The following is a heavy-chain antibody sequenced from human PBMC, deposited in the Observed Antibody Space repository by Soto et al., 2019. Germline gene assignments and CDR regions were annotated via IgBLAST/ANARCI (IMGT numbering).Heavy chain of an antibody. Sequence: QVRLVESGGGVVQPGRSLRLSCAASGFTFSSYGMHWVRQAPGKGLEWVAVIWYDGSNKYYADSVKGRFTISRENAKNSLYLQMNSLRAGDTAVYYCARGASNYDFWSGYGDYWGQGTLVTVSS. D-gene: IGHD3-3*01. J-gene: IGHJ4*02. CDR1: GFTFSSYG. CDR3: ARGASNYDFWSGYGDY. V-gene: IGHV3-33*01. CDR2: IWYDGSNK.